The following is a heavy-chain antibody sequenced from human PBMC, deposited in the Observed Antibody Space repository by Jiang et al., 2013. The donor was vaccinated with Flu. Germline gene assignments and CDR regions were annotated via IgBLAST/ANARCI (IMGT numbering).Heavy chain of an antibody. CDR1: GGSISSSSYY. J-gene: IGHJ4*02. CDR3: ARGSSGWPFDY. D-gene: IGHD6-19*01. Sequence: KPSETLSLTCTVSGGSISSSSYYWGLAPPAPRKGLEWIGSIYYSGTTPYNPSLKSRVTISVDTSKDHFSLKLSSVTAADTAVYYCARGSSGWPFDYWGQGTLVTVSS. V-gene: IGHV4-39*02. CDR2: IYYSGTT.